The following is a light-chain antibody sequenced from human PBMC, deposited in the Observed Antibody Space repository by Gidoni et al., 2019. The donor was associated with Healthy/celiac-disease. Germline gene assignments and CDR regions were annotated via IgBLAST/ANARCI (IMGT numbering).Light chain of an antibody. J-gene: IGKJ1*01. Sequence: DIVMTQSPDSLAASLGERATINCKSSQSVVYSSNNKNYLAWYQQKPGQPPKLLIDWASTRESGVPDRFSGSGSGTDFTLTSSSLQAEDVAVYYCQQYYSTPQTFGQGTKVEIK. V-gene: IGKV4-1*01. CDR1: QSVVYSSNNKNY. CDR3: QQYYSTPQT. CDR2: WAS.